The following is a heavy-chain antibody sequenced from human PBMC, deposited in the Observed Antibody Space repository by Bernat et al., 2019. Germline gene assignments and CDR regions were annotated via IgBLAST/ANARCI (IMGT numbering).Heavy chain of an antibody. D-gene: IGHD6-13*01. CDR2: IYYSGST. Sequence: QVQLQESGPGLVKPSQTLFLTGTVSGGSISRDGYYWSWIRQHLGKGLEWIGYIYYSGSTYYNPSLDSRVTISIATSKRQFSLRLSSVTAADTAVYYCARSFGSSSWYFDLWGHGTMVSVSS. CDR1: GGSISRDGYY. V-gene: IGHV4-31*03. CDR3: ARSFGSSSWYFDL. J-gene: IGHJ2*01.